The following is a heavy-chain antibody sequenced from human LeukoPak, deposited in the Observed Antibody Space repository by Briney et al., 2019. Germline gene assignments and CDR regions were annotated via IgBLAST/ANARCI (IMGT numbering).Heavy chain of an antibody. CDR2: ISYDGSNK. CDR1: GFTFSSYA. V-gene: IGHV3-30-3*01. Sequence: GGSLRLSCAASGFTFSSYAMHWVRQAPGKGLEWVAVISYDGSNKYYADSVKGRFTISRDNSKNTLYLQMNSLRAEDTAVYYCAGDGVSRIQLWARPDYWGQGTLVTVSS. J-gene: IGHJ4*02. CDR3: AGDGVSRIQLWARPDY. D-gene: IGHD5-18*01.